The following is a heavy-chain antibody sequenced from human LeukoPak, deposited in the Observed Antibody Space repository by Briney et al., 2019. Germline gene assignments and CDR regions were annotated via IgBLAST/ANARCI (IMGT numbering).Heavy chain of an antibody. Sequence: GGSLRLSCAASGFTFSSYAMSLVRQAPGKWLEWVSAISGSGGSTYYAVSVKGRFTISRDNSKNTLYLQMNSLRAEDTAVYYCAKSRINVLLWFGESSEFDPWGQGTLVTVSS. CDR1: GFTFSSYA. J-gene: IGHJ5*02. CDR2: ISGSGGST. CDR3: AKSRINVLLWFGESSEFDP. D-gene: IGHD3-10*01. V-gene: IGHV3-23*01.